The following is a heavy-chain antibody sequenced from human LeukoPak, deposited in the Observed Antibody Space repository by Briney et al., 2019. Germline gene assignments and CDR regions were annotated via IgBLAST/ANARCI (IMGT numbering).Heavy chain of an antibody. CDR1: GFTFSSYG. CDR3: ARSNLGYCSGGSCYGLDY. Sequence: GGSLRLSCAASGFTFSSYGMRWVRQAPGKGPEWVSSISSSSSYIYYADSVKGRFTISRDNAKNSLYLQMNSLRAEDTAVYYCARSNLGYCSGGSCYGLDYWGQGTLVTVSS. J-gene: IGHJ4*02. CDR2: ISSSSSYI. D-gene: IGHD2-15*01. V-gene: IGHV3-21*01.